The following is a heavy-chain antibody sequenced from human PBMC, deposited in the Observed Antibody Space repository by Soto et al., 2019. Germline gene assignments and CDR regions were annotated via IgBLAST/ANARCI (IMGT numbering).Heavy chain of an antibody. CDR1: GYTFTSYA. J-gene: IGHJ4*02. V-gene: IGHV1-3*01. Sequence: QVQLVQSGAEVKKPGASVKVSCKASGYTFTSYAMHWVRQAPGQRLEWMGWINAGNGNTKYSQKFQGRVTITRDTSESTAYMELSSLRSEDTAVYYCARSLVVIARTFDYRGQGTLVTVSS. D-gene: IGHD2-21*01. CDR3: ARSLVVIARTFDY. CDR2: INAGNGNT.